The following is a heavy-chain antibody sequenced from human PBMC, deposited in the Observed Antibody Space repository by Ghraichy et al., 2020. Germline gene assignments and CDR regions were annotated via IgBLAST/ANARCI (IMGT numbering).Heavy chain of an antibody. J-gene: IGHJ4*02. D-gene: IGHD3-22*01. CDR1: GGSISSSSYY. CDR3: ARHSLSAYYDSSGYSLPLWDY. Sequence: SETLSLTCTVSGGSISSSSYYWGWIRQPPGKGLEWIGSIYYSGSTYYNPSLKSRVTISVDTSKNQFSLKLSSVTAADTAVYYCARHSLSAYYDSSGYSLPLWDYWGQGTLVTVSS. CDR2: IYYSGST. V-gene: IGHV4-39*01.